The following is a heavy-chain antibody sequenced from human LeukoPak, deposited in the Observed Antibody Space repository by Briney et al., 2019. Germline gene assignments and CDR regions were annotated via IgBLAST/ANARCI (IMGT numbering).Heavy chain of an antibody. CDR3: ARPKGALDPFDI. V-gene: IGHV5-51*01. D-gene: IGHD1-26*01. Sequence: GESLKISCKGSGYRFTRYWIAWVRQMPGKGLEWMGIIYPGDSDTRYSPSFQGQVTISADKSISTAYLQWSSLKASDTAIYYCARPKGALDPFDIWGQGTMVTVSS. CDR1: GYRFTRYW. J-gene: IGHJ3*02. CDR2: IYPGDSDT.